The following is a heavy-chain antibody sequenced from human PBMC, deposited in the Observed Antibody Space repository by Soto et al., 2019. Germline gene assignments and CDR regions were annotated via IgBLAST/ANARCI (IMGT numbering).Heavy chain of an antibody. J-gene: IGHJ3*02. Sequence: PGESLKISCAASGFTFSRHWIHWVRQAPGQGLMWVSRTKTDGSTSYADFVKGRFTISRDNAKNTLYLQMNSLTAADTAVYYCARVEGSGSYYNEEAFDIWGQGTMVTVSS. CDR2: TKTDGST. D-gene: IGHD3-10*01. V-gene: IGHV3-74*01. CDR3: ARVEGSGSYYNEEAFDI. CDR1: GFTFSRHW.